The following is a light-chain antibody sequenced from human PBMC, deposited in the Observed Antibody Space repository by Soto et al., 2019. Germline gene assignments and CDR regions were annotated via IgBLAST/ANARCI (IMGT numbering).Light chain of an antibody. J-gene: IGLJ2*01. CDR3: SSYTSSSTLVV. V-gene: IGLV2-14*01. CDR2: DVT. Sequence: QSALTQPASVSGSPGQSITIPCTGTSSDVGGYNYVSWYQQYPGKAPKLMIYDVTNRPSGVSNRFSASKSGNTASLTISGLQAEDEAIYYCSSYTSSSTLVVFGGGTKVTVL. CDR1: SSDVGGYNY.